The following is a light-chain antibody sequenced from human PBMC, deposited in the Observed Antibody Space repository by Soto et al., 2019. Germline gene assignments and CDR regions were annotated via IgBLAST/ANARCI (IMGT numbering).Light chain of an antibody. J-gene: IGKJ1*01. V-gene: IGKV3-20*01. CDR1: QSVSSNY. Sequence: EIVLTQSPGTLSFSPGERATLSCRASQSVSSNYLTWYQQRPGQAPRLLIYAASTRATGIPDRFSGSGSGTDFTLTISRLEPEDFAVYYCQQFCSSRWTFGQGTKVEI. CDR3: QQFCSSRWT. CDR2: AAS.